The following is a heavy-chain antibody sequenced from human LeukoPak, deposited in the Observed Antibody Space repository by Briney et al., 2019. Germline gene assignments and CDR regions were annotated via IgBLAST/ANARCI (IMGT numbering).Heavy chain of an antibody. V-gene: IGHV3-48*01. Sequence: PGGSLRLSCAASGFTFSSYSMNWVRQAPGKGLGWISYISSASNTIYYADSVKGRFTISRDNAKNSVYLQMNSLRAEDTAMYYCARDGWFGDYNWFDPWGQGTLVTVSS. CDR1: GFTFSSYS. CDR2: ISSASNTI. D-gene: IGHD3-10*01. CDR3: ARDGWFGDYNWFDP. J-gene: IGHJ5*02.